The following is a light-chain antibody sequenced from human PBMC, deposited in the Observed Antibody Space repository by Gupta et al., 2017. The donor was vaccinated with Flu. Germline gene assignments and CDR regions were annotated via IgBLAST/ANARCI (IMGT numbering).Light chain of an antibody. CDR1: QNINNY. V-gene: IGKV1-39*01. J-gene: IGKJ1*01. CDR3: QESYSRPPLRT. CDR2: VAS. Sequence: DIQMTQSPSSLSASIGDRVTITCRASQNINNYLNRYQQKPGKAPKLLIFVASRLQSGVPSRFTGSGSGTHFTLTISSRQPEDFATYYCQESYSRPPLRTFGQGTQVEIK.